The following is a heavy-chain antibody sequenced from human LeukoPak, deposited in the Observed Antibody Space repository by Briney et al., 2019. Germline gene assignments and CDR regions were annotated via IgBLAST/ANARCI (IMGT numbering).Heavy chain of an antibody. CDR1: GYSFTSHW. CDR3: ASLVYCSDSCCPDVPIEY. V-gene: IGHV5-51*01. J-gene: IGHJ4*02. CDR2: IYPGDSDT. D-gene: IGHD2-15*01. Sequence: KPGESLKISCKGSGYSFTSHWIGWVRQTPGKGLEWMGIIYPGDSDTRYSPSFQGRVTISADKSIATAYLQWGSLRASDTAIYYCASLVYCSDSCCPDVPIEYWGQGTLVTVSS.